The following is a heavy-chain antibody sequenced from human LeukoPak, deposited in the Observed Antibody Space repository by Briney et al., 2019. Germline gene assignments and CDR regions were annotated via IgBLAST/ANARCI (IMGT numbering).Heavy chain of an antibody. CDR1: GASISSYY. V-gene: IGHV4-4*07. CDR2: IYVTGST. Sequence: SETLSLTCTVSGASISSYYWSWIRQPAGKALEWIGRIYVTGSTTYNPSLESRVTMSLDTSNNHFSLKLRAVTAADTAVYYCARDSGTTGEVKFDRWGQGTLVTVSS. J-gene: IGHJ5*02. D-gene: IGHD1-7*01. CDR3: ARDSGTTGEVKFDR.